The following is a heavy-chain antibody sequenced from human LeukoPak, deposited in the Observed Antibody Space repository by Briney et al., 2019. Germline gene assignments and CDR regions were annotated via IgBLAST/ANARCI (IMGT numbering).Heavy chain of an antibody. CDR3: AKDFGYGDCFDY. V-gene: IGHV3-30*18. CDR2: MSYDGTHK. D-gene: IGHD4-17*01. CDR1: GFTFSNYG. J-gene: IGHJ4*02. Sequence: GGSLRLSCAASGFTFSNYGLHWVRQAPGKGLEWVAFMSYDGTHKYYADSARGRFTISRDNSKNTLFLQMNSLRTEDTAVYYCAKDFGYGDCFDYWGQGTVVAVSS.